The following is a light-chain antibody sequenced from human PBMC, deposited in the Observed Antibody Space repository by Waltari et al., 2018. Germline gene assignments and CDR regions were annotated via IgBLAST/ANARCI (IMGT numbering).Light chain of an antibody. V-gene: IGKV1-33*01. J-gene: IGKJ4*01. CDR3: QQYDNLPLT. CDR2: DAS. CDR1: QDINHY. Sequence: DIQMTQSPSSLSASVGDRVTITCQASQDINHYFNWYQQKPGKAPKLLIYDASNLEAGVPSRFSGSGSGTDFTFTISSLQPEDIATYYCQQYDNLPLTFGGGTKVEIK.